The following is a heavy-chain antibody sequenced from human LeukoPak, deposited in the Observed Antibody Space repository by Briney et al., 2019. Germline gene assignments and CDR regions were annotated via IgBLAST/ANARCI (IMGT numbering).Heavy chain of an antibody. D-gene: IGHD4-17*01. CDR2: INSDGRST. J-gene: IGHJ3*02. CDR3: VRDRAVSPFPPDAFDM. CDR1: RFTFSNYW. V-gene: IGHV3-74*01. Sequence: GGSLRLSCAASRFTFSNYWMHWVRQAPGKGLVWVSRINSDGRSTKYADSVKGRFAISRDNAKNTLYLQMNSLRAEDTAVYYCVRDRAVSPFPPDAFDMWGQGTMVTVAS.